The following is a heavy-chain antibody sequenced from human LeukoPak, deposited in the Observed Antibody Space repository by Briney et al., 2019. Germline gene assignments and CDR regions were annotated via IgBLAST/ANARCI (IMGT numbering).Heavy chain of an antibody. CDR1: GFTFSSYW. D-gene: IGHD1-14*01. V-gene: IGHV3-7*01. CDR3: AREPVSPLPDY. CDR2: IKQDGSDK. Sequence: PGGSLRLSCAASGFTFSSYWMSWVRQAPGKGLEWVANIKQDGSDKYYVDSVKGRFTISRDNAKNSLYLQMNSLRAEDTAVYYCAREPVSPLPDYWGQGTLVTVSS. J-gene: IGHJ4*02.